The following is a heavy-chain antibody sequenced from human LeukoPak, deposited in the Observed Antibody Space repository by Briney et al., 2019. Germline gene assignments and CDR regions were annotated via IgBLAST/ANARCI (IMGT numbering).Heavy chain of an antibody. CDR2: INSDMSST. J-gene: IGHJ4*02. Sequence: GGSLRLSCAASGFTFSNHWMHWVRQAPGKGLVWVSRINSDMSSTNYADSVKGRLTISRDNAKNTLYLQMNSLRAEDTAVYYCTRDIAVSGNYFDYWGQGTLVTVSS. V-gene: IGHV3-74*01. CDR3: TRDIAVSGNYFDY. CDR1: GFTFSNHW. D-gene: IGHD6-19*01.